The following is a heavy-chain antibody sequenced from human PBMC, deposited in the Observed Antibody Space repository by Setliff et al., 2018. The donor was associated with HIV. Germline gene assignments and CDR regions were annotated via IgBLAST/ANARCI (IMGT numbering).Heavy chain of an antibody. CDR1: GGSISSGSYY. CDR2: IYTSGST. CDR3: ARGPPFAY. J-gene: IGHJ4*02. V-gene: IGHV4-61*02. Sequence: SETLSLTCTVSGGSISSGSYYWSWIRQPAGKGLEWIGRIYTSGSTNYNPSLKSRVTISVDTSRNQFFLKLTSVTADDTGVYYCARGPPFAYWGQGLLVTVSS.